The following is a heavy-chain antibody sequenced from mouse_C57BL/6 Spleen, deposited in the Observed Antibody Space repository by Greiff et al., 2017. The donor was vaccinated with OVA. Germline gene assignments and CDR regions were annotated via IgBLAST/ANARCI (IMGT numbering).Heavy chain of an antibody. J-gene: IGHJ4*01. V-gene: IGHV1-7*01. CDR1: GYTFTSYW. Sequence: QVHVKQSGAELAKPGASVKLSCKASGYTFTSYWMHWVKQRPGQGLEWIGYINPSSGYTKYNQKFKDKATLTADKSSSTAYMQLSSLTYEDSAVYYCAREDLGDAMDYWGQGTSVTVSS. CDR3: AREDLGDAMDY. CDR2: INPSSGYT. D-gene: IGHD4-1*01.